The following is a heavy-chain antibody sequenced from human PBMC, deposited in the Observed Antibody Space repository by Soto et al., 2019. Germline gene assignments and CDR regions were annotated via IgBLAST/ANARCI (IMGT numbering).Heavy chain of an antibody. V-gene: IGHV1-2*04. CDR3: AGDLSKMRYCSGGSCPPSGFDP. CDR2: INTNSGGT. CDR1: GYTSTGYY. Sequence: ASVKVSCKASGYTSTGYYMHWVRQAPGQGLEWMGWINTNSGGTNYAQKFQGWVTMTRDTSISTAYMELSRLRSDDTAVYYCAGDLSKMRYCSGGSCPPSGFDPWGQGTLVTVSS. J-gene: IGHJ5*02. D-gene: IGHD2-15*01.